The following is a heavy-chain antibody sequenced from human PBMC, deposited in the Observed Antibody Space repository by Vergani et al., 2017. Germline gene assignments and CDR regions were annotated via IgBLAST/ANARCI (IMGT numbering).Heavy chain of an antibody. CDR3: AKWDSSGYPYYYYYYMDV. Sequence: EVQLLESGGGLVQPGGSLRLSCAASGFTFSSSAMSWVRQAPGKGLEWVSAISGSGGSTYYADSVKGRFTISRDISKNTLYLQMNSLRAEDTAVYYCAKWDSSGYPYYYYYYMDVWGKGTTVTVSS. CDR2: ISGSGGST. CDR1: GFTFSSSA. J-gene: IGHJ6*03. V-gene: IGHV3-23*01. D-gene: IGHD3-22*01.